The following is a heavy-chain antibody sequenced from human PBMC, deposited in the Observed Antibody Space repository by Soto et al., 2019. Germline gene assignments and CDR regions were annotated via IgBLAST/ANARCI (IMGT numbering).Heavy chain of an antibody. CDR3: GRGRGGVASFRGTYFAMDV. J-gene: IGHJ6*02. CDR1: EYTFSAYY. Sequence: QGQLVQSGAEVKKPGASVKVSCKASEYTFSAYYLEWVRQAPGQGLEWMGWINPESGSTKYGQKFEGRVTIPRPTPISSADMALNSLRPDLTATYYSGRGRGGVASFRGTYFAMDVWGQGTAITVSS. D-gene: IGHD3-16*01. V-gene: IGHV1-2*02. CDR2: INPESGST.